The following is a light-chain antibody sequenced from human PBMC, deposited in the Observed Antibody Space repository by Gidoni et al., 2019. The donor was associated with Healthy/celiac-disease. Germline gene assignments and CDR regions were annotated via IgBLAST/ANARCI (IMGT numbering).Light chain of an antibody. CDR1: QSISSW. CDR2: DAS. Sequence: DIQMTQSPSTLSASVGDRVTITCRARQSISSWLAWYQQKPGKAPKLLIYDASSLESGVPSRFSGSGSGTEFTLTISSLQPDDFATYYCQQYNSYPWTFXQXTKVEIK. CDR3: QQYNSYPWT. V-gene: IGKV1-5*01. J-gene: IGKJ1*01.